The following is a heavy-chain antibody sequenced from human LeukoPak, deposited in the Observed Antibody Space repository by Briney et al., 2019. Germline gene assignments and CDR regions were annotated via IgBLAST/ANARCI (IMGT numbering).Heavy chain of an antibody. CDR3: ARYGDYVDYFDY. CDR2: IYYSGST. D-gene: IGHD4-17*01. CDR1: GGSISSGDYY. V-gene: IGHV4-30-4*01. J-gene: IGHJ4*02. Sequence: SQTLSLTCTVSGGSISSGDYYWSWIRQPPGKGLEWIGYIYYSGSTYYNPSLKSRVTISVDTSKNQSSLKLSSVTAADTAVYYCARYGDYVDYFDYWGQGTLVTVSS.